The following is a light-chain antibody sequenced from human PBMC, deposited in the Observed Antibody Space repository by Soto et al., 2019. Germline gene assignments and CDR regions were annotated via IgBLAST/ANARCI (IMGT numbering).Light chain of an antibody. J-gene: IGKJ1*01. CDR3: QQYNNWPMWT. V-gene: IGKV3-15*01. CDR1: QSITRN. Sequence: EIVLTQSPATLSLSPAERVTLSCRASQSITRNLAWYQQSPGQAPRLLIYGASTRATGIPARFSGSGSGTELTLTINSLQSEYFAVYYCQQYNNWPMWTFGQGTNVDIK. CDR2: GAS.